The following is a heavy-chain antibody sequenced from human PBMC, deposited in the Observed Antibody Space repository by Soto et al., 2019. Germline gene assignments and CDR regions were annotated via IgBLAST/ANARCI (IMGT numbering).Heavy chain of an antibody. J-gene: IGHJ6*02. D-gene: IGHD2-2*01. V-gene: IGHV1-3*01. CDR3: ATSTLMCSSTSCTYYYYYGMDV. CDR1: GYTFTSYA. Sequence: QVQLVQSGAEVKKPGASVKVSCKASGYTFTSYAMHWVRQAPGQRLEWMGWINAGNGNTKYSQKFQGRVTITRDTPASTAYMELSSLRSEDTAVYYCATSTLMCSSTSCTYYYYYGMDVWGQGTTVTVSS. CDR2: INAGNGNT.